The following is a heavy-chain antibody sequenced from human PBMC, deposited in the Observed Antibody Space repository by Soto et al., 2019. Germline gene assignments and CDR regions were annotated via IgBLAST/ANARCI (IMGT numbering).Heavy chain of an antibody. J-gene: IGHJ6*02. V-gene: IGHV3-23*01. CDR2: ISRSGDIT. CDR1: GSYFSAYA. CDR3: AKGGFWVHYGMDV. Sequence: EVQLSESGGGLVQIGGSLRLSCAASGSYFSAYAMNWVRQAPGKGLEWVSAISRSGDITYYADSVTGRFSISRDNSKNTLSLQMNSLRAEDTAVYYCAKGGFWVHYGMDVWGQGTTVTVSS. D-gene: IGHD3-16*01.